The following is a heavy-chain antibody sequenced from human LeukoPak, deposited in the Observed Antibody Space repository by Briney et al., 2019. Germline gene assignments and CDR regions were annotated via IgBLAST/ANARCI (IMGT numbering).Heavy chain of an antibody. D-gene: IGHD3-10*01. J-gene: IGHJ5*02. CDR1: GGSFSGYY. CDR3: ARAYGSGSYYSSWFDP. CDR2: ISHSGST. Sequence: SETLSLTCAVYGGSFSGYYWSWIRQPPGKGLEWIGEISHSGSTNYNPSLKSRVTISVDTSKNQFSLKLSSVTAADAAVYYCARAYGSGSYYSSWFDPWGQGTLVTVSS. V-gene: IGHV4-34*01.